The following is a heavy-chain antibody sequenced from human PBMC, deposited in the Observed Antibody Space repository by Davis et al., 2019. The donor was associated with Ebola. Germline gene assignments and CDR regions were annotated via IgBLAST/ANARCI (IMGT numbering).Heavy chain of an antibody. CDR1: GYAFIDYY. V-gene: IGHV1-2*02. CDR3: ARVSDPLCGPQCYASWNFDL. D-gene: IGHD2-2*01. J-gene: IGHJ2*01. CDR2: IKPDSGVT. Sequence: ASVKVSCKASGYAFIDYYIHWVRQAPGQGPEWMGWIKPDSGVTDYAQKFQGRVTLTSDTSISSAYMELRRLTSDDTAVYYCARVSDPLCGPQCYASWNFDLWGRGTLVTVSS.